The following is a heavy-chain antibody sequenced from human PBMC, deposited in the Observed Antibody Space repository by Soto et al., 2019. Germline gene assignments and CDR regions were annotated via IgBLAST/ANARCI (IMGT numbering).Heavy chain of an antibody. CDR2: ISGGGETI. CDR1: GFIFSDLY. Sequence: GGSLRLSCAASGFIFSDLYMTWIRQAPGKGLEWLSYISGGGETIHYADSVKGRFTVSRDNARRSLYLQMNSLRAEDTAVYYCASDPYYYASGYWGQGTLVTVSS. J-gene: IGHJ4*02. V-gene: IGHV3-11*01. D-gene: IGHD3-10*01. CDR3: ASDPYYYASGY.